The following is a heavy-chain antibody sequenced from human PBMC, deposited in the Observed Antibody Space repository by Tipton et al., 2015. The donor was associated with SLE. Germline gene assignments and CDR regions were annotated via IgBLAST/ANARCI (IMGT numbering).Heavy chain of an antibody. CDR3: ARDRGGYYDYFDY. CDR1: GFTFSSYA. Sequence: SLRLSRAASGFTFSSYAMSWVRQAPGKGLEWVSAISGSGGSTYYADSVKGRFTISRDNSKNTLYLQMNSLRAEDTAVYYCARDRGGYYDYFDYWGQGTLVTVSS. J-gene: IGHJ4*02. V-gene: IGHV3-23*01. CDR2: ISGSGGST. D-gene: IGHD3-22*01.